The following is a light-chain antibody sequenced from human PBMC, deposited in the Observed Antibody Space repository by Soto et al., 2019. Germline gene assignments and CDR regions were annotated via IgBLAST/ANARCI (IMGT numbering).Light chain of an antibody. CDR3: TSYTAISTLV. CDR2: EVS. V-gene: IGLV2-14*01. Sequence: QSVLTQPASVSGSPGQSITISCTGTSSDVGGYDYVSWYLQHPGKAPQLMIYEVSDRPSGVSIRFSGSKSGNTASLTISGLQAEDEADYYCTSYTAISTLVFGGGTKLTVL. CDR1: SSDVGGYDY. J-gene: IGLJ3*02.